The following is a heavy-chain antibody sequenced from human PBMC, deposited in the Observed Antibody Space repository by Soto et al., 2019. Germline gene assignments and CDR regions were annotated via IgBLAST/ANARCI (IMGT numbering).Heavy chain of an antibody. CDR2: INAGNGNT. V-gene: IGHV1-3*01. J-gene: IGHJ5*02. Sequence: ASVKVSCKASGYTFTSYAMHWVRQAPGQRLEWMGWINAGNGNTKYSQRFQGRVTITADDSTTTAYMELSSLRSDDTAVYYCAKDGGREGYFGNWFDPWGQGTLVTVSS. CDR3: AKDGGREGYFGNWFDP. CDR1: GYTFTSYA. D-gene: IGHD2-15*01.